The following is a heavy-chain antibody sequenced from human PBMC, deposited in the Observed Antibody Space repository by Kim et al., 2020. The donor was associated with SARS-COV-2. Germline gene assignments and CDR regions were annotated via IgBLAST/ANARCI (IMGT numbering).Heavy chain of an antibody. V-gene: IGHV3-23*01. D-gene: IGHD6-19*01. CDR2: ISGGGGNT. Sequence: GGSLRLSCAASGFTFTSYAMNWVRQAPGKGLEWVSGISGGGGNTYYVDSVKGRFTISRDNSKNTVSLQMNSLRAEDTALYYCAKGPSIGVAARTFDYWGQGILVSVSS. J-gene: IGHJ4*02. CDR3: AKGPSIGVAARTFDY. CDR1: GFTFTSYA.